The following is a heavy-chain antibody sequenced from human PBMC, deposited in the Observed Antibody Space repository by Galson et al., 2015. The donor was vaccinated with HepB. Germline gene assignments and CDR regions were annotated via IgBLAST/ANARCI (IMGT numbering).Heavy chain of an antibody. CDR1: GFTFSSYS. Sequence: SLRLSCAASGFTFSSYSMNWVRQAPGKGLEWVSYISSSSSTIYYAGSVKGRFTISRDNAKNSLYLQMNSLRAEDTAVYYCARIGYSGYDHLDYWGQGTLVTVSS. D-gene: IGHD5-12*01. J-gene: IGHJ4*02. V-gene: IGHV3-48*04. CDR2: ISSSSSTI. CDR3: ARIGYSGYDHLDY.